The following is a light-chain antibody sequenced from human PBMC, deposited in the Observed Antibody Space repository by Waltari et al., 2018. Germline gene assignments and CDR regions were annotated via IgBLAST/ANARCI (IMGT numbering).Light chain of an antibody. Sequence: QSALTQPASVSESPGQSLTLSCTGPTGDVGAYNYLSWYQQLPGKAPKLRIYDVANRPSGVSDRFSGSKSGNTASLIISGLQAEDEADYYCCSLTSSRTVIFGGGTKLTVL. J-gene: IGLJ2*01. CDR3: CSLTSSRTVI. CDR1: TGDVGAYNY. V-gene: IGLV2-14*03. CDR2: DVA.